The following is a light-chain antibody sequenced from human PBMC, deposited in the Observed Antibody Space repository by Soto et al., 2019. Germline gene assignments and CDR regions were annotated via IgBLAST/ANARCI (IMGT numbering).Light chain of an antibody. V-gene: IGKV1-5*03. CDR2: KAS. CDR3: QQYRSYWK. Sequence: DIQMTQSPSTLSASVGDRVTITCRASQSIDSWLAWYQQKPGKAPKLLIYKASSLESGVPSRFSGSGSGTEFTLTISRLQPDDFATYYCQQYRSYWKFGQGTKVEIK. J-gene: IGKJ1*01. CDR1: QSIDSW.